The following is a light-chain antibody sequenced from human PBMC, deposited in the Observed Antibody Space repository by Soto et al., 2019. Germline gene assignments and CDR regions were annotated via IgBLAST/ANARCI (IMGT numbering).Light chain of an antibody. CDR1: SSDVGGYNY. Sequence: LTQPASVSGSPGQSITISCTGTSSDVGGYNYVSWYQQHPGKAPKLMIYDVSNRPSGVSNRFSGSKSGKTASLTISGLQAEDEADYYCSSYTSSSTPYVFGTGTKVTVL. V-gene: IGLV2-14*01. CDR3: SSYTSSSTPYV. J-gene: IGLJ1*01. CDR2: DVS.